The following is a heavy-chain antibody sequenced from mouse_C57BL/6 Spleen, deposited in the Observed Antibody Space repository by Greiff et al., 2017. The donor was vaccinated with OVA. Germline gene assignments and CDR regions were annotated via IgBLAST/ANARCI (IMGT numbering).Heavy chain of an antibody. V-gene: IGHV14-1*01. CDR2: IDPEDGDT. D-gene: IGHD1-1*01. Sequence: VQLQQSGAELVRPGASVKLSCTASGFTIKDYYMHWVKQRPEQGLEWIGRIDPEDGDTEYAPKFQGKATMTADTSSNTAYLQLSSLTSEDTGVYYWTTSAYYCGSSPYWYFDVWGTGTTVTVSS. CDR3: TTSAYYCGSSPYWYFDV. CDR1: GFTIKDYY. J-gene: IGHJ1*03.